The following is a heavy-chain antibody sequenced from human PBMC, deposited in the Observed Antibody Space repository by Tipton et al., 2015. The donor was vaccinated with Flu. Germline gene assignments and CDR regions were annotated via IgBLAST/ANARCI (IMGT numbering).Heavy chain of an antibody. V-gene: IGHV3-9*01. CDR1: GFTFDDYA. J-gene: IGHJ3*02. CDR3: AKAIVGATPAFDI. D-gene: IGHD1-26*01. Sequence: SLRLSCAASGFTFDDYAMHWVRQAPGKGLEWVSGISWNSGSIGYADSVKGRFTISRDNAKNSLYLQMNSLRAEDTALYYCAKAIVGATPAFDIWGQGTMVTVSS. CDR2: ISWNSGSI.